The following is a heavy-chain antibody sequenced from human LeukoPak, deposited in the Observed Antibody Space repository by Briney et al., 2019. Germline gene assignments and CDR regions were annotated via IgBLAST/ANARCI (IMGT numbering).Heavy chain of an antibody. V-gene: IGHV4-38-2*01. CDR3: ARQGHYDFWSGYGFDP. Sequence: SETLSLTCAVSGYSISSGYYWGWIRQPPGKGLEWIGSIYHSGSTYSNPSLKSLVTISVDTSKKQFSLKLSSVTAADTAVYYCARQGHYDFWSGYGFDPWGQGTLVTVSS. J-gene: IGHJ5*02. CDR2: IYHSGST. CDR1: GYSISSGYY. D-gene: IGHD3-3*01.